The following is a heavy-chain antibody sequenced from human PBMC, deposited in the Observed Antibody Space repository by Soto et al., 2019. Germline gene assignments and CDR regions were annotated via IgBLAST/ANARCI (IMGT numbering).Heavy chain of an antibody. D-gene: IGHD6-19*01. J-gene: IGHJ5*02. Sequence: ASVKVSCKASGYTFTSYGISWVRQAPGQGLEWMGWISAYNGNTNYAQKLQGRVTMTTDTSTSTAYMELRSLRSDDTVVYYCARGRRIAVAGTRGWFDPWGQGTLVTVSS. CDR2: ISAYNGNT. CDR1: GYTFTSYG. CDR3: ARGRRIAVAGTRGWFDP. V-gene: IGHV1-18*01.